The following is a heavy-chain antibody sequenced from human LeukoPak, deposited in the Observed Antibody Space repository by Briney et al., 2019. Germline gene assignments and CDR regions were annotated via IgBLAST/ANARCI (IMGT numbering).Heavy chain of an antibody. D-gene: IGHD5-24*01. CDR2: ISSSSSYI. CDR1: GFTFSSYS. Sequence: GGSLRLSCAASGFTFSSYSMNWVRQAPGKGLEWVSSISSSSSYIYYTDSVKGRFTISRDNAKNSLYLQMNSLRAEDTAVYYCARDPGRDGYNSAFDIWGQGTMVTVSS. V-gene: IGHV3-21*01. J-gene: IGHJ3*02. CDR3: ARDPGRDGYNSAFDI.